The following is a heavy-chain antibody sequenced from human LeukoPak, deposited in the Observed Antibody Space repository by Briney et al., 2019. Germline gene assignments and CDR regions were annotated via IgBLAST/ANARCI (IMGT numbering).Heavy chain of an antibody. CDR2: ISYDGSNK. V-gene: IGHV3-30*18. J-gene: IGHJ6*02. D-gene: IGHD6-6*01. Sequence: PGGSLRLSCAASAFTFSSYGMHWVRQAPGKGLEWVAVISYDGSNKYYADSVKGRFTISRDNSKNTLYLQMNSLRAEDTAVYYCAKVLRIAAPKYYYYGMDVWGQGTTVTVSS. CDR3: AKVLRIAAPKYYYYGMDV. CDR1: AFTFSSYG.